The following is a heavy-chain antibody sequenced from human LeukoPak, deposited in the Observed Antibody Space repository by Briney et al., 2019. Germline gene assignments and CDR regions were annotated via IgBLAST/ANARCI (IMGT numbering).Heavy chain of an antibody. D-gene: IGHD3/OR15-3a*01. CDR1: GGSISSSSYY. CDR2: IYYSGST. J-gene: IGHJ3*02. V-gene: IGHV4-39*07. CDR3: ARNFLDFDAFDI. Sequence: SETLSLTCTVSGGSISSSSYYWGWIRQPPGKGLEWIGSIYYSGSTNYNPSLKSRVTISVDTSKNQFSLKLSSVTAADTAVYYCARNFLDFDAFDIWGQGTMVAVSS.